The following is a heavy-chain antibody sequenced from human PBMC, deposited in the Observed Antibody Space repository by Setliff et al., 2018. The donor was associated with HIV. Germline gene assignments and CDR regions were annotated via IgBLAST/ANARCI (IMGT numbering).Heavy chain of an antibody. CDR2: IIPIFGTA. CDR3: AREIGDYYDSSGYYPPTDYYYGMDV. D-gene: IGHD3-22*01. Sequence: SVKVSCKASGGTFSSYAFNWVRQAPGQGLEWMGGIIPIFGTANYAQKFQGRVSITAAESTSTAYMELSSLRFEGTATYYCAREIGDYYDSSGYYPPTDYYYGMDVWGQGTTVTVSS. J-gene: IGHJ6*02. CDR1: GGTFSSYA. V-gene: IGHV1-69*13.